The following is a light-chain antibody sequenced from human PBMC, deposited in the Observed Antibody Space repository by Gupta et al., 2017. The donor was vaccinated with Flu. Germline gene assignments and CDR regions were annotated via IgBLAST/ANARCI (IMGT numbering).Light chain of an antibody. Sequence: QSALTQPAPVSGSPGQSITISCTGSSSDIGGFNLVSWYQLHPDKAPKLLIFEAYKRPSGVSNRFSGSKSGNTASLTISGLQAEDDGDYYCCSYAGSSTLIFGGGTKLTVL. V-gene: IGLV2-23*01. CDR1: SSDIGGFNL. J-gene: IGLJ2*01. CDR2: EAY. CDR3: CSYAGSSTLI.